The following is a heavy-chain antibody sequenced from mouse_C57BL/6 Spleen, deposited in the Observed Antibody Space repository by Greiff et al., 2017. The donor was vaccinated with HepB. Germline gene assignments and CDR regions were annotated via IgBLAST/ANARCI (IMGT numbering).Heavy chain of an antibody. CDR2: IDPSDSYT. Sequence: QVQLQQSGAELVRPGASVKLSCTASGFNIKDDYMHWVKQRPGQGLEWIGEIDPSDSYTNYNQKFKGKSTLTVDKSSSTAYMQLSSLTSEDSAVYYCARRAYWYFDVWGTGTTVTVSS. V-gene: IGHV1-69*01. J-gene: IGHJ1*03. CDR1: GFNIKDDY. CDR3: ARRAYWYFDV.